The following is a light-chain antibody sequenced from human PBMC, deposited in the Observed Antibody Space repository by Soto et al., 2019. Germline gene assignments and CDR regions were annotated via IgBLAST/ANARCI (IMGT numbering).Light chain of an antibody. CDR3: QQYGSSVLT. CDR2: GAS. J-gene: IGKJ4*01. Sequence: EIVLTQSPATLSLSPGERATPSCRASQSVSSYLAWYQQKPGQAPRPLIYGASSRATGTPDRFSGSGSGTDSTLIISRLEPEDVAVYYCQQYGSSVLTLPGGTKVDIK. V-gene: IGKV3-20*01. CDR1: QSVSSY.